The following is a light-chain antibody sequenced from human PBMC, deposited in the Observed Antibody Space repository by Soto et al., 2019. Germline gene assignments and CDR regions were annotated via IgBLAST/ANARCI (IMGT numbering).Light chain of an antibody. CDR2: WES. Sequence: DIVMTQSPDSLAVSLGERATINCKSSQSVLYSSNNKNYLSWYQQKPGKPPNLLIYWESIRESGVPDRFSGSGSGTDFTLTISGLQAEDVAVYYCQQYYSSPSITFGQGTRLEIK. CDR3: QQYYSSPSIT. J-gene: IGKJ5*01. CDR1: QSVLYSSNNKNY. V-gene: IGKV4-1*01.